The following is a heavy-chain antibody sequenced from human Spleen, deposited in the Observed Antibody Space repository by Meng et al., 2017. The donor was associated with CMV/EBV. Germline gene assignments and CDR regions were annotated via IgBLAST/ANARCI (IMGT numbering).Heavy chain of an antibody. Sequence: SCGSINSGGYYWSWIRQHPGKGLEWIGYIYYSGSTYYNPSLKSRVTISVDTSKNQFSLKLSSVTAADTAVYYCARGVATRKGTWFDPWGQGTLVTVSS. J-gene: IGHJ5*02. CDR2: IYYSGST. D-gene: IGHD5-12*01. CDR1: CGSINSGGYY. V-gene: IGHV4-31*02. CDR3: ARGVATRKGTWFDP.